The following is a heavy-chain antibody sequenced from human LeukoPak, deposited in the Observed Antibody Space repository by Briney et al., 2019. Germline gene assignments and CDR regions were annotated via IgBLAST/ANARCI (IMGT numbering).Heavy chain of an antibody. CDR2: ITDSGVST. CDR1: GFSFSNYA. J-gene: IGHJ1*01. D-gene: IGHD4-17*01. V-gene: IGHV3-23*01. CDR3: ARDPHGNYVGAFDFQR. Sequence: GGSLRLSCAASGFSFSNYAMSWVRQPPGKGLEWVSSITDSGVSTYYADSVKGRFSISRDNYKNTWYLQMSSLRAEDTAVYYCARDPHGNYVGAFDFQRWGQGTLVTVSS.